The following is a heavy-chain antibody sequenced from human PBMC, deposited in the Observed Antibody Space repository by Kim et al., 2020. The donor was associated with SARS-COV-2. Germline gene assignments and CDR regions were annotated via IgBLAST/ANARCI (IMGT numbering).Heavy chain of an antibody. CDR2: FDPEDGET. Sequence: ASVKVSCKVSGYTLTELSMHWVRQAPGKGLEWMGGFDPEDGETIYAQKFQGRVTMTEDTSTDTAYMELSSLRSEDTAVYYCATSTPHCSTTSCYNNWFDPWGHGTLVTVSS. J-gene: IGHJ5*02. CDR3: ATSTPHCSTTSCYNNWFDP. CDR1: GYTLTELS. D-gene: IGHD2-2*02. V-gene: IGHV1-24*01.